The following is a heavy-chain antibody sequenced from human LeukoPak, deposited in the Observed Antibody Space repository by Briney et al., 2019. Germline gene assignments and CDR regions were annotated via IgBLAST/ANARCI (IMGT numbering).Heavy chain of an antibody. D-gene: IGHD6-13*01. V-gene: IGHV4-34*01. CDR1: GGSLNGQY. CDR2: KYHRGNP. J-gene: IGHJ4*02. Sequence: WETLALTRAVYGGSLNGQYWLGIPDPPGKGLVGRGDKYHRGNPQHNPSLKSRVTISVDTSKTQFSLNLSSVTAADTAMYYCGRVPTSSWPSPDYWGQGTLVTVSS. CDR3: GRVPTSSWPSPDY.